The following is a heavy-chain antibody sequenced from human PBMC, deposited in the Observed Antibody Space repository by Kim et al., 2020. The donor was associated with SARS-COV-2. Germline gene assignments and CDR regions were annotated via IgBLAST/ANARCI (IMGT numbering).Heavy chain of an antibody. CDR2: IYYSGST. Sequence: SETLSLTCTVSGGSISSYYWSWIRQPPGKGLEWIGYIYYSGSTNYNPSLKSRVTISVDTSKNQFSLKLSSVTAADTAVYYCARGCDYGDYGWFDTWGQGTLVTVSS. J-gene: IGHJ5*02. CDR1: GGSISSYY. D-gene: IGHD4-17*01. CDR3: ARGCDYGDYGWFDT. V-gene: IGHV4-59*01.